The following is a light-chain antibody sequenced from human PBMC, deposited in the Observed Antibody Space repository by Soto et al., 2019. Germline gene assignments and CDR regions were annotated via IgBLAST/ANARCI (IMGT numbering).Light chain of an antibody. CDR3: EPWDTTRGPYV. Sequence: QSVLTQPPSVSAAPGQKVTISCSGSSSNXGGNSVSWYQQLPGTAPKLLIYDEKKRPPGIPDRFSGSKSGTSAPLGIPGSQTGAAADYYCEPWDTTRGPYVFETGTKATAL. V-gene: IGLV1-51*01. CDR2: DEK. J-gene: IGLJ1*01. CDR1: SSNXGGNS.